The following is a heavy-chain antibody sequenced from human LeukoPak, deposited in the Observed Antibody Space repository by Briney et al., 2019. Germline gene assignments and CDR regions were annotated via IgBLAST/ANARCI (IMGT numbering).Heavy chain of an antibody. V-gene: IGHV3-9*01. Sequence: GGSLRLSCAASGFTFGDYAIHWVRQVPGKGLEWVSGISWNSGSIAYADSVKGRFTISRDNAKNSLYLQMNSLRAEDTAVYYCARDQMHCSSTSCPFDYWGQGTLVTVSS. CDR2: ISWNSGSI. CDR1: GFTFGDYA. J-gene: IGHJ4*02. D-gene: IGHD2-2*01. CDR3: ARDQMHCSSTSCPFDY.